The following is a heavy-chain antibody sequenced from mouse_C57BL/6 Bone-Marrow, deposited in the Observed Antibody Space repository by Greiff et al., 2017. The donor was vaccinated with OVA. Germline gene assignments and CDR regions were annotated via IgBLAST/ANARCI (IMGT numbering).Heavy chain of an antibody. CDR2: IYPGDGDT. D-gene: IGHD3-2*02. J-gene: IGHJ4*01. CDR3: ARQLRRHAMDY. CDR1: GYAFSSYW. V-gene: IGHV1-80*01. Sequence: VQLQQSGAELVKPGASVKISCKASGYAFSSYWMNWVKQRPGKGLEWIGQIYPGDGDTNYNGKFKGKATLTADKSSSTAYMQRSSLTSEDSAVYVCARQLRRHAMDYWGQGTSVTVSS.